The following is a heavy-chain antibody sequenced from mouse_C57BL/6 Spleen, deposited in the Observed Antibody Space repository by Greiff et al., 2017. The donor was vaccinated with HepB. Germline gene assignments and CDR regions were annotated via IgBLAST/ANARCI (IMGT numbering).Heavy chain of an antibody. Sequence: EVQGVESGGGLVKPGGSLKLSCAASGFTFSSYAMSWVRQTPEKRLEWVATISDGGSYTYYPDNVKGRFTISRDNAKNNLYLQMSHLKSEDTAMYYCARDIDWAFDYWGQGTTLTVSS. CDR1: GFTFSSYA. CDR2: ISDGGSYT. J-gene: IGHJ2*01. CDR3: ARDIDWAFDY. D-gene: IGHD4-1*01. V-gene: IGHV5-4*01.